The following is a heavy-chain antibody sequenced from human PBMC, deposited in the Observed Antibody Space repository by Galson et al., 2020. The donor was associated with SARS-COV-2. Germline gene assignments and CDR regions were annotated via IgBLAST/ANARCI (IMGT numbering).Heavy chain of an antibody. CDR3: ARSYDDFATWFDP. J-gene: IGHJ5*02. V-gene: IGHV1-8*01. Sequence: ASVKVSCKASGYTFTNYKINWVRQAPGQGLEWMGGKNPNSGNTGYAQKFQGRVTMTRTTSISTAYMELNSLTSEDTAVYYCARSYDDFATWFDPWGQGTLVTVSS. CDR2: KNPNSGNT. CDR1: GYTFTNYK. D-gene: IGHD4-17*01.